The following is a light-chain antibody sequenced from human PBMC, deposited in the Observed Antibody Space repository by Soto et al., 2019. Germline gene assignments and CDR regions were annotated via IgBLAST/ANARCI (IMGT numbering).Light chain of an antibody. CDR1: QSISAW. J-gene: IGKJ4*01. CDR2: DAS. Sequence: DIQMTQSHSTLSASVGDRVTITCRASQSISAWLAWYQQKLGRAARLLIYDASSLESGVPSRFSGSGYGTEFTLTISSLQPDDFATYYCQQYNTYSSLTFGGGTKVDVK. V-gene: IGKV1-5*01. CDR3: QQYNTYSSLT.